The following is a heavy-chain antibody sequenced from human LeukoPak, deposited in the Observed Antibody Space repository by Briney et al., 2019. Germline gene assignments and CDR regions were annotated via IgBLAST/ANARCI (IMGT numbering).Heavy chain of an antibody. D-gene: IGHD3-10*01. V-gene: IGHV3-74*01. CDR3: STDCRGYYFDY. Sequence: GSLILSCAASGFTFSSYWMHWVRQAPGKGLVWVSCIKSDGSSTRYADSVKGRFSICRDNGKNTVHLQMNSLRGEDTALYYCSTDCRGYYFDYWGQGSLVTVSS. CDR2: IKSDGSST. J-gene: IGHJ4*02. CDR1: GFTFSSYW.